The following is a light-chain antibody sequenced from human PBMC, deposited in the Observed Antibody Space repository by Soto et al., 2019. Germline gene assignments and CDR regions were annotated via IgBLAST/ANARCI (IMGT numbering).Light chain of an antibody. CDR2: EVS. V-gene: IGLV2-14*01. Sequence: QSALTQPASVSGSPGQSITISCTGTSSDVGGYNYVSWYQQHPGKAPKLMIYEVSNRPSGVSNRFSGSKSGNTASLTISGLQAEDEADYYCSSYTSNHVLFGGGTKLTVL. CDR1: SSDVGGYNY. J-gene: IGLJ2*01. CDR3: SSYTSNHVL.